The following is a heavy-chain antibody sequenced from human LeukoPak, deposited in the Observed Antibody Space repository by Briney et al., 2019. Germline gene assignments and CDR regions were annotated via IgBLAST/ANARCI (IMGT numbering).Heavy chain of an antibody. CDR3: AREDLGALYDILTGYYNAPFDY. CDR2: INPNSGGT. CDR1: GYTITGYY. Sequence: GASVKVSCKASGYTITGYYMHWVRQAPGQGLEWMGWINPNSGGTNYAQKFQGRVTMTRDTSISTAYMELSRLRSDDTAVYYCAREDLGALYDILTGYYNAPFDYWGQGTLVTVSS. V-gene: IGHV1-2*02. J-gene: IGHJ4*02. D-gene: IGHD3-9*01.